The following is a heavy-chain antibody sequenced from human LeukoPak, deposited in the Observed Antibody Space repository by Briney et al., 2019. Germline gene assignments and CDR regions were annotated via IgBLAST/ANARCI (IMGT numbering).Heavy chain of an antibody. J-gene: IGHJ5*02. D-gene: IGHD2-15*01. V-gene: IGHV1-69*13. CDR1: GGTFISYS. CDR2: IIPIFGTA. CDR3: ARVTRPLLSDGGFDP. Sequence: ASVKVSCKASGGTFISYSISWVRQAPGQGLEWMGGIIPIFGTASYAQKFQGRVTITADESTSTAYMELSSLRSEDTAVYYCARVTRPLLSDGGFDPWGQGTQVTVSS.